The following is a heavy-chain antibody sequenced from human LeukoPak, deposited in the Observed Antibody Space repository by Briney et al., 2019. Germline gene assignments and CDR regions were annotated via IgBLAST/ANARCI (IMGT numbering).Heavy chain of an antibody. CDR2: IRGRDFRT. D-gene: IGHD6-13*01. V-gene: IGHV3-23*01. CDR3: AKGEAAAAGGFDY. CDR1: GFTLNNYV. J-gene: IGHJ4*02. Sequence: PGGSLRLSCAASGFTLNNYVMRWVRQAPGKGLEWVSAIRGRDFRTYYADSVKGRFTISSDSAKNTLYLEMSGLRAEDTAMYFCAKGEAAAAGGFDYWGQGALVTVSS.